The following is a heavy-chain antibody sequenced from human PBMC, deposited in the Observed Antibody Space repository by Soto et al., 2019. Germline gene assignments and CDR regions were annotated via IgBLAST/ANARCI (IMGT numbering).Heavy chain of an antibody. V-gene: IGHV4-59*01. CDR1: GGSISSYY. CDR2: IYYSGST. CDR3: ARGYITMVRGVIIRTLNNWFDP. Sequence: SETLSLTCTVSGGSISSYYWSWIRQPPGKGLEWIGYIYYSGSTNYNPSLKSRVTISVDTSKNQFSLKLSSVTAADTAVYYCARGYITMVRGVIIRTLNNWFDPWGQGTLVTVSS. D-gene: IGHD3-10*01. J-gene: IGHJ5*02.